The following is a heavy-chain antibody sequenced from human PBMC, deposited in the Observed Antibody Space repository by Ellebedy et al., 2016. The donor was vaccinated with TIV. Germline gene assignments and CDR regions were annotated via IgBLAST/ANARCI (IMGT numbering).Heavy chain of an antibody. D-gene: IGHD3-10*01. CDR3: AREGRGSGGNGDFDY. J-gene: IGHJ4*02. CDR2: IKRSGST. V-gene: IGHV4-34*01. CDR1: GGSFSGYY. Sequence: MPSETLSLTCAVYGGSFSGYYWSWIRQPPGKGLEWLGEIKRSGSTNYNPSLKSRVTMSLDTSTNQLSLKLSSVTAADTAVYYCAREGRGSGGNGDFDYWGQGTLVTVSS.